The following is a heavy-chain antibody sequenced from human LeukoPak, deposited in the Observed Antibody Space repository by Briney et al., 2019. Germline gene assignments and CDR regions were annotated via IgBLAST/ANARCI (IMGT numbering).Heavy chain of an antibody. D-gene: IGHD1-26*01. Sequence: GGSLRLSCAASGFTFSSNYMSWVRQAPGKGLEWVSVIYSGGSTYYADSVKGRFTISRDNSKNTLYLQMNSLRAEDTAVYYCARGGVEWELPGPYGMDVWGQGTTVTVSS. CDR1: GFTFSSNY. CDR2: IYSGGST. V-gene: IGHV3-66*01. J-gene: IGHJ6*02. CDR3: ARGGVEWELPGPYGMDV.